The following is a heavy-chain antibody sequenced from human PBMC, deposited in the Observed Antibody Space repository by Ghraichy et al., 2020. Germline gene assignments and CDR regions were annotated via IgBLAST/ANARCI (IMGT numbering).Heavy chain of an antibody. CDR2: IDSSSSTI. J-gene: IGHJ4*02. CDR3: ARVTIVGDARGGADY. V-gene: IGHV3-48*02. Sequence: GGSLRLSCAASGFTFSFYSMNWVRQAPGKGLEWVSYIDSSSSTIYYADSMKGRFTISRDNAKNSLYLQMNSLRDEDTAVYYCARVTIVGDARGGADYWGQGTLVTVSS. D-gene: IGHD1-26*01. CDR1: GFTFSFYS.